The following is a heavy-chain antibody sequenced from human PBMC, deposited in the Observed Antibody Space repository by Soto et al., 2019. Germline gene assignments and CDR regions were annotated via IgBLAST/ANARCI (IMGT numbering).Heavy chain of an antibody. D-gene: IGHD6-19*01. CDR2: INPNSGGT. V-gene: IGHV1-2*02. Sequence: ASVKVSCKASGYTFTGYYMHWVRQAPGQGLEWMGWINPNSGGTNYAQKFQGRVTMTRDTSISTAYMELSRLRSDDTAVYYCARRKSSGWYSYYCDYWGQGTLVTVSS. J-gene: IGHJ4*02. CDR1: GYTFTGYY. CDR3: ARRKSSGWYSYYCDY.